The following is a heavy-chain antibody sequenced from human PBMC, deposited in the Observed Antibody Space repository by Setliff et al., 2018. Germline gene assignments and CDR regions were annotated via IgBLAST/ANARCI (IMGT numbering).Heavy chain of an antibody. CDR1: GGTFSDYY. CDR3: ARGRIAERPEAIDY. D-gene: IGHD6-6*01. V-gene: IGHV4-34*01. CDR2: INHSGSS. Sequence: PSETLSLTCAASGGTFSDYYWTWIRQPPGKGLEWIGEINHSGSSNYNPSLKSRLTISVDTSKNHFSLNLGSVTAADTGVYYCARGRIAERPEAIDYWGQGTPVTVSS. J-gene: IGHJ4*02.